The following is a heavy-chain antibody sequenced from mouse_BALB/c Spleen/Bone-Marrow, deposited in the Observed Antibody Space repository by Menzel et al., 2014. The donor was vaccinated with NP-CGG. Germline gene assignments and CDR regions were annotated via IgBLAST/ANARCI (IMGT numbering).Heavy chain of an antibody. CDR1: GYTFTSSW. CDR2: IHPNSGNT. D-gene: IGHD3-1*01. CDR3: ARPHSSSSSFDY. V-gene: IGHV1S130*01. Sequence: VQLQQSGSVLVRPGASVKLSCKASGYTFTSSWMHWAKQRPGQGLEWIGEIHPNSGNTNYNEKFKGKATLAVDTSSSIAYVDLSSLTSEVSAVYSWARPHSSSSSFDYWGQGTTRTVSS. J-gene: IGHJ2*01.